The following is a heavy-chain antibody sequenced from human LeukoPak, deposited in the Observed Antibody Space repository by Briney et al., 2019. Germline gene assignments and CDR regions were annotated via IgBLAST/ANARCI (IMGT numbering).Heavy chain of an antibody. V-gene: IGHV7-4-1*02. CDR2: INTNTGNP. CDR1: GYTFTSYA. Sequence: ASVKVSCKASGYTFTSYAMNWVRQAPGQGLEWMGWINTNTGNPTYAQGFTGRFVFSLDTSVSTAYLQISSLKAEDTAVYYCAGAPSSGYYYEYFQHWGQGTLVTVSS. J-gene: IGHJ1*01. D-gene: IGHD3-22*01. CDR3: AGAPSSGYYYEYFQH.